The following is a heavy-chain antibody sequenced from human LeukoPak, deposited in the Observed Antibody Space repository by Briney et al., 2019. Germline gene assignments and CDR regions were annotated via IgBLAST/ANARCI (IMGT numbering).Heavy chain of an antibody. Sequence: SETLSLTCAVYGGSFSGYYWSWIRQPPGKGLEWIGEINHSGSTNYNPSLKSRVTISVGTSKNQFSLKLSSVTAADTAVYYCARRWLQHRRFDPWGQGTLVTVSS. CDR1: GGSFSGYY. CDR3: ARRWLQHRRFDP. D-gene: IGHD5-24*01. J-gene: IGHJ5*02. V-gene: IGHV4-34*01. CDR2: INHSGST.